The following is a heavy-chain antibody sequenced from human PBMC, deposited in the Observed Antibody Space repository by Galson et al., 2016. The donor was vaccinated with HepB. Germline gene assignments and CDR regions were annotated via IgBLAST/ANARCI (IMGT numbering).Heavy chain of an antibody. J-gene: IGHJ3*01. CDR2: LIPVFGTA. CDR1: GGTFNSYA. V-gene: IGHV1-69*06. Sequence: SVKVSCKASGGTFNSYAYSWVRQAPGQGLEWMGGLIPVFGTAKYPQKFQGRVTITADRSTSTAYMELRSLRFDDTAVYYCAWDSSGHYLDAFDLWGQGTMVIVSS. CDR3: AWDSSGHYLDAFDL. D-gene: IGHD6-19*01.